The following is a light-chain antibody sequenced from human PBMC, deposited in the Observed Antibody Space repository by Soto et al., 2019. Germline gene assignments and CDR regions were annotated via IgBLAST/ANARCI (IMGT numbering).Light chain of an antibody. V-gene: IGKV3-20*01. J-gene: IGKJ5*01. CDR2: DAS. Sequence: EIVMTHSPATLSVSPGERATLSCRASQSVSNNLAWYQQKPGQAPRLLIYDASSRATGIPDRFSGSGSGTDFTLTISRLEPEDSAVYYCQQYGSSPPITFGQGTRLEIK. CDR1: QSVSNN. CDR3: QQYGSSPPIT.